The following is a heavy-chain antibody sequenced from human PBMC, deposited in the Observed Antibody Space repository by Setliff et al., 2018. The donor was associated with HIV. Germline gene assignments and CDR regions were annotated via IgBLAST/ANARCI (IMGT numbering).Heavy chain of an antibody. CDR3: AREGSTSWYEGGNWFDP. J-gene: IGHJ5*02. CDR1: GFTFSSFE. V-gene: IGHV3-48*03. CDR2: ISTSGSSI. D-gene: IGHD6-13*01. Sequence: PGESLKISCAASGFTFSSFEMNWVRQAPGEGLEWVSHISTSGSSIYYADSVRGRFTISRDNAKNSLYLQMNSLRAEDTAVYYCAREGSTSWYEGGNWFDPWGQGTLVTVSS.